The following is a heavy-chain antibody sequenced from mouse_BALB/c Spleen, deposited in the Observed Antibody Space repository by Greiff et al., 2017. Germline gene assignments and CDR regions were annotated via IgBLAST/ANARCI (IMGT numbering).Heavy chain of an antibody. V-gene: IGHV1-63*02. CDR1: GYTFTNYW. Sequence: VQLKQSGAELVRPGTSVKISCKASGYTFTNYWLGWVKQRPGHGLEWIGDIYPGGGYTNYNEKFKGKATLTADTSSSTAYMQLSSLTSEDSAVYFCARGGYYGSSYWYFDVWGAGTTVTVSS. CDR3: ARGGYYGSSYWYFDV. J-gene: IGHJ1*01. D-gene: IGHD1-1*01. CDR2: IYPGGGYT.